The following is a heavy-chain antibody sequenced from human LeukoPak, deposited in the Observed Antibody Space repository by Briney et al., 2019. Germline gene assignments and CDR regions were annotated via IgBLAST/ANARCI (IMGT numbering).Heavy chain of an antibody. CDR2: INHSGST. V-gene: IGHV4-34*01. CDR1: GGSFSGYY. J-gene: IGHJ5*02. D-gene: IGHD3-3*01. Sequence: PSETLSLTCAVYGGSFSGYYWSWIRQPPGKGLEWIGEINHSGSTNYNPSLKSRVTISVDTSKNQFSLKLSSVTAADTAVYYCARGLSSYYDFWSGHNWFDPWGQGTPVTVSS. CDR3: ARGLSSYYDFWSGHNWFDP.